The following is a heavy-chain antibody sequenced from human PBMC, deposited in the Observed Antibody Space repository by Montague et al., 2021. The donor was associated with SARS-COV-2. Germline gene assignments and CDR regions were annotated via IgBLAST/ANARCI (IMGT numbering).Heavy chain of an antibody. D-gene: IGHD3-9*01. CDR2: IDRDDDK. CDR3: ARMYYDILTGYLDAFDI. J-gene: IGHJ3*02. CDR1: GFSLSTSGMC. Sequence: PALVKPTQTLILTCTFSGFSLSTSGMCVSWIRQPPGKALEWLARIDRDDDKYYSTSLKTRLTISKDTSKNQVVLTMTNMDPVDTATYYCARMYYDILTGYLDAFDIWGQGTMVTVSS. V-gene: IGHV2-70*11.